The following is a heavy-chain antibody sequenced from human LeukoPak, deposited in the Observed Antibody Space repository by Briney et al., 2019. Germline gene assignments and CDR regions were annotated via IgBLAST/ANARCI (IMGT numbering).Heavy chain of an antibody. J-gene: IGHJ4*02. CDR1: GFRFNTYW. D-gene: IGHD6-13*01. Sequence: PGGSLRLSCAASGFRFNTYWMSWVRQAPGKGLDWVAFIRYDGSDKFYADSVRGRFTISRDNSKNTLYLQMDSLRDDDAAVYYCAKDGEYQLLWTGYSSRWYPNYFDSWGQGTLVTVSS. V-gene: IGHV3-30*02. CDR3: AKDGEYQLLWTGYSSRWYPNYFDS. CDR2: IRYDGSDK.